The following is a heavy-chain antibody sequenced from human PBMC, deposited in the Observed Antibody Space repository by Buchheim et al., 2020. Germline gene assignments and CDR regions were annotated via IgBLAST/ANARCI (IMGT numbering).Heavy chain of an antibody. J-gene: IGHJ6*02. Sequence: QVQLVQSGAEVKKPGSSVKVSCKASGGTFSSYAISWVRQAPGQGLEWMGGIIPIFGTANYAQKFQGRVTITADESTSTAYMELSSLRSEDTAVYYCARDVWNIVVVPAVRYYYYYGMDVWGQGTT. D-gene: IGHD2-2*01. CDR3: ARDVWNIVVVPAVRYYYYYGMDV. V-gene: IGHV1-69*01. CDR2: IIPIFGTA. CDR1: GGTFSSYA.